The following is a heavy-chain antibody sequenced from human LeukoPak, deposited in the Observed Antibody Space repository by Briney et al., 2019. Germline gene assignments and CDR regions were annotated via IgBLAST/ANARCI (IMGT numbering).Heavy chain of an antibody. CDR1: GFTVSNNY. V-gene: IGHV4-39*01. D-gene: IGHD3-10*01. Sequence: GSLRLSCAASGFTVSNNYMNWVRQPPGKGLEWIGSIYYSGSTYYNPSLKSRVTISVDTSKNQFSLKLSSVTAADTAVYYCARHRWGSSSIGDGAFDIWGQGTMVTVSS. J-gene: IGHJ3*02. CDR2: IYYSGST. CDR3: ARHRWGSSSIGDGAFDI.